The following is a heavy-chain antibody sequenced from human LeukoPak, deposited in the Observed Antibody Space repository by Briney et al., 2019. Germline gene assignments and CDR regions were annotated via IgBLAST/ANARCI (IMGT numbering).Heavy chain of an antibody. J-gene: IGHJ4*02. Sequence: SETLSLTCTVSGGSISSYYWTWIRQPPGKGLEWIGYIYYSGSSNYNPSLKSRVTISVDTSKNQFSLKLSSVTAADTAEYFCAREVVAVAGSYFDSWGQGTLVTVSS. D-gene: IGHD6-19*01. CDR3: AREVVAVAGSYFDS. CDR2: IYYSGSS. CDR1: GGSISSYY. V-gene: IGHV4-59*01.